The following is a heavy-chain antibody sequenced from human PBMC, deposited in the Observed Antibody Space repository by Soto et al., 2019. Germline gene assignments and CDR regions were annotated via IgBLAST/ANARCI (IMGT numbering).Heavy chain of an antibody. V-gene: IGHV4-34*01. CDR2: INHSGST. CDR1: GGSLSGYY. D-gene: IGHD3-3*01. Sequence: PSETLSLTCAVYGGSLSGYYWSWIRQPPGKGLEWIGEINHSGSTNYNPSLKSRATISVDTSKNQFSLKPSSVTAADTAVYYCARSRGVWSGYYYYYYGMDVWGQGTTVTVSS. CDR3: ARSRGVWSGYYYYYYGMDV. J-gene: IGHJ6*02.